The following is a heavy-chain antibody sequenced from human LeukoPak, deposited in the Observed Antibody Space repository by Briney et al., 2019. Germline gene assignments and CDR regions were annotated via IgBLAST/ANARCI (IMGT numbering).Heavy chain of an antibody. V-gene: IGHV3-33*01. CDR3: ARSWTQYYLDY. J-gene: IGHJ4*02. CDR2: IWYDGSKE. D-gene: IGHD3/OR15-3a*01. Sequence: GRSLRLSCAASGFTFTKYGLHWVRQAPGKGLEWVAVIWYDGSKEYYADSVKGRFTISRDNSKNTLYLHMNSLRAGDTAVYYCARSWTQYYLDYWGQGTLVTVSS. CDR1: GFTFTKYG.